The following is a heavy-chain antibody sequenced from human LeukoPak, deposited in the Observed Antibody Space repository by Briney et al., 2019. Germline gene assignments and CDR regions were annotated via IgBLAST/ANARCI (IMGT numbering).Heavy chain of an antibody. V-gene: IGHV1-18*01. Sequence: ASVKVSCKASGYTFTSYGISWVRQAPGQGLEWMGWINAYNGNTNYAQKFQGRVTITTDESTSTAYMELSSLRAEDTAVYYCAKDRLGYCSGGSCYSGDFDYWGQGTLVTVSS. D-gene: IGHD2-15*01. CDR1: GYTFTSYG. CDR2: INAYNGNT. CDR3: AKDRLGYCSGGSCYSGDFDY. J-gene: IGHJ4*02.